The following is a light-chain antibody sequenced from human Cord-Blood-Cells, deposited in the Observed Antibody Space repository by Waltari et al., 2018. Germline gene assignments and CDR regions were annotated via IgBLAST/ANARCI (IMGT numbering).Light chain of an antibody. Sequence: DLVMTQSSDSLAVSLGERATINCKSSQSVLYSSNNKNYLAWYQQKPGQPPKLLIYWASTRESGVPDRFSGSGSGTDFTLTISSLQAEDVAVYYCQQYYSTPHSFGQGTKLEIK. CDR1: QSVLYSSNNKNY. V-gene: IGKV4-1*01. J-gene: IGKJ2*03. CDR2: WAS. CDR3: QQYYSTPHS.